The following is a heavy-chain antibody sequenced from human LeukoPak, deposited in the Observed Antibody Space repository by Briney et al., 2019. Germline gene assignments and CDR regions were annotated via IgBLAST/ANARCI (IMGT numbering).Heavy chain of an antibody. V-gene: IGHV3-21*01. D-gene: IGHD2-2*01. J-gene: IGHJ4*02. CDR3: TREVLIVVEPASNTIDF. CDR2: ISSSSNSI. Sequence: GGSLRLSCAASGFTFSHYSMNWVRQAPGKGLEWVSVISSSSNSIQYADSVKGRFTVSRDNAKNSLFLQMNSLRVEDTALYFCTREVLIVVEPASNTIDFWGQGTRVTVSS. CDR1: GFTFSHYS.